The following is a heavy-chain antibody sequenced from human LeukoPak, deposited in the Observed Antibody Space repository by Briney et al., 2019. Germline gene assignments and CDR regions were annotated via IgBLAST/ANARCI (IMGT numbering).Heavy chain of an antibody. D-gene: IGHD1-1*01. V-gene: IGHV4-4*02. CDR3: ARVNINNWHSCDY. CDR2: IYHSGSP. Sequence: SETLSLTCAVSGGSISSNNWWGWVRQPPGKGLEWIGEIYHSGSPNYNPFLKSRVTISVDKSRNHFSLNLSSVTAADTAVYYCARVNINNWHSCDYWGQGTLVTVSS. J-gene: IGHJ4*02. CDR1: GGSISSNNW.